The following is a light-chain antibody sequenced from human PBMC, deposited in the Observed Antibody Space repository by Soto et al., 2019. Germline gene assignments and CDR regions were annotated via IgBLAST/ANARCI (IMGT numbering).Light chain of an antibody. CDR3: SSYTYGRTYVV. CDR1: SNDVGAYNR. CDR2: EVS. Sequence: QPVLTQPASVFGSPGQSITISCTGTSNDVGAYNRVSWYQQPPGKVPKLIIYEVSNRPSGTSSRFSGSKSGNTASLTISGLQAEDEADYFCSSYTYGRTYVVFGGGTKLTVL. J-gene: IGLJ2*01. V-gene: IGLV2-14*01.